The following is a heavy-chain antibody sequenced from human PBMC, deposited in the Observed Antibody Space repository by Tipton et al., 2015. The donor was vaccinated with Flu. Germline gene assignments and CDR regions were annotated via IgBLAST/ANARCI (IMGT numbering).Heavy chain of an antibody. Sequence: LTCAVSGYSISSGYYWGWVRQPPGKGLEWIGTIYHSGSTYYNPSLKSRLTMSVDTSKNQFSLKLSSVTAADTAVYYCARHTGDSVRGVIDYWGQGTLVTVSS. CDR2: IYHSGST. V-gene: IGHV4-38-2*01. D-gene: IGHD3-10*02. CDR3: ARHTGDSVRGVIDY. J-gene: IGHJ4*02. CDR1: GYSISSGYY.